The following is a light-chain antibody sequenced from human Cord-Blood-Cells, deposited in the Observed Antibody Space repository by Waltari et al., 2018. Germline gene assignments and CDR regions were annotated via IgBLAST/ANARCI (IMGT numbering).Light chain of an antibody. CDR2: EAS. J-gene: IGKJ4*01. V-gene: IGKV3-11*01. Sequence: EIVLTQSPATLSLSPGERATLSCRASQSVSSYLAWYQQKPGQAPRLLIYEASNRATGIPARFSGSGSGTDFTLTISSLGPEDFAVYYCQQRSNWLTFGGGTKVEIK. CDR1: QSVSSY. CDR3: QQRSNWLT.